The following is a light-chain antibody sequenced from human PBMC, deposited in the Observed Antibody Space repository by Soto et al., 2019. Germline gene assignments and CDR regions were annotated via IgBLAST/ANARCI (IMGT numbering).Light chain of an antibody. CDR3: AQGLATPFT. V-gene: IGKV2-28*01. CDR2: LGS. J-gene: IGKJ4*01. CDR1: QNLLHSNGYNY. Sequence: DVAITQSQLSLPVTLGQPASISCRSSQNLLHSNGYNYLNWYLQKPGQSPQLLIYLGSNRASGVPDRFSGSGSGTDFTLTINRVEAEDVGLYFCAQGLATPFTFGGGTKVDI.